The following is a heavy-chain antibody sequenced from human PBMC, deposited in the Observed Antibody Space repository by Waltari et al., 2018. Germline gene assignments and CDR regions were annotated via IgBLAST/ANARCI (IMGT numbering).Heavy chain of an antibody. J-gene: IGHJ3*02. CDR1: GGSISSYY. Sequence: QVQLQESGPGLVKPSETLSLTCTVSGGSISSYYWSWIRQPPGKGLEWIGYIYYSGSTNYNPSLKRRVTISVDTSKNQFSLKLSSVTAADTAVYYCARDRPHDSSGYYYMDAFDIWGQGTMVTVSS. V-gene: IGHV4-59*01. D-gene: IGHD3-22*01. CDR3: ARDRPHDSSGYYYMDAFDI. CDR2: IYYSGST.